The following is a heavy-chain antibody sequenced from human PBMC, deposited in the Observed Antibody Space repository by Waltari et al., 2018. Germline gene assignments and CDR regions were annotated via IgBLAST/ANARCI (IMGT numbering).Heavy chain of an antibody. Sequence: QVQLVQSGAEVKKPGASVKFSCKASGYTFTSYDSNWVRQATGQGLVWMGWMNPNSGNTGYAQKFQGRVTMTRNTSISTAYMELSSLRSEDTAVYYCARGGPFGWVAYYGMDVWGQGTTVTVSS. CDR1: GYTFTSYD. J-gene: IGHJ6*02. CDR2: MNPNSGNT. V-gene: IGHV1-8*01. D-gene: IGHD3-3*01. CDR3: ARGGPFGWVAYYGMDV.